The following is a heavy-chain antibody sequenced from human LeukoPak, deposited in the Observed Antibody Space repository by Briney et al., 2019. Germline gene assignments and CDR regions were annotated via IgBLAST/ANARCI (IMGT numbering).Heavy chain of an antibody. J-gene: IGHJ4*02. CDR1: GYTFTGPY. CDR3: ARVEYCTKGVCINFDL. V-gene: IGHV1-2*02. D-gene: IGHD2-8*01. CDR2: INPNSGRT. Sequence: ASLKVSCKASGYTFTGPYIHWMRQAPGQGLEWMGWINPNSGRTKYAQKFQGRVTVTRDTATSTAYMELSGLRADDTAVYYCARVEYCTKGVCINFDLWGQGTLVTVSS.